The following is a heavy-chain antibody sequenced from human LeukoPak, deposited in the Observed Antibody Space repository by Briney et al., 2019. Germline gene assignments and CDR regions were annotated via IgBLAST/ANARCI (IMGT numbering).Heavy chain of an antibody. J-gene: IGHJ4*02. CDR2: ISTDSGKS. Sequence: ASVKVSCKASGYTFTNYGISWVRQAPGQGLEWMGWISTDSGKSNSAQKFQGRVTMTRDTSTSTVYMEMRSLRSDDTAVYYCARDKEWSLDYWGQGTLVTVPS. CDR3: ARDKEWSLDY. D-gene: IGHD3-3*01. V-gene: IGHV1-18*01. CDR1: GYTFTNYG.